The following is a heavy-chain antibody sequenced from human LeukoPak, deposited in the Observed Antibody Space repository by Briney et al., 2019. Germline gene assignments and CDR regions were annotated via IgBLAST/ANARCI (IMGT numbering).Heavy chain of an antibody. CDR1: GFTFSSYW. CDR2: IKQDGSEK. J-gene: IGHJ4*02. V-gene: IGHV3-7*01. Sequence: GGSLRLSSAASGFTFSSYWMSWVRQAPGKGLEWVAYIKQDGSEKYSVDSVKGRFTIFRDNAKNSLYLQMNSLRAEDTAGYYCAREDTQYDYVWRSYRYVDYWGQGTLVTVSS. D-gene: IGHD3-16*02. CDR3: AREDTQYDYVWRSYRYVDY.